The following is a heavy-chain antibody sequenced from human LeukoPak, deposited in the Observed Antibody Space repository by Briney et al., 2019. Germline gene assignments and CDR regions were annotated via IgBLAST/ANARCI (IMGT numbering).Heavy chain of an antibody. CDR2: IYYSGST. J-gene: IGHJ6*03. D-gene: IGHD3-16*01. V-gene: IGHV4-59*01. CDR1: GGSISSYY. Sequence: SETLFLTCTVSGGSISSYYWSWIRQPPGKGLEWIGYIYYSGSTNYNPSLKSRVTISVDTSKNQFSLKLSSVTAADAAVYYCARGLGYYYMDVWGKGTTVTVSS. CDR3: ARGLGYYYMDV.